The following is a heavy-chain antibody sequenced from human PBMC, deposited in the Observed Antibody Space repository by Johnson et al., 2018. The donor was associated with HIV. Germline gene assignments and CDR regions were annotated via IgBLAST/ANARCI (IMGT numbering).Heavy chain of an antibody. CDR2: ISSSGSTI. Sequence: VQLVESGGGVVQPGRSLRLSCAASGFSFSNYYMSWIRQAPGEGLNWISYISSSGSTIYYADSVKGRFTISRDNAKNSLYLQMNSLRAEDTALYYCARDRTGGSYPRAFDIWGQGTMVTVSS. J-gene: IGHJ3*02. CDR3: ARDRTGGSYPRAFDI. CDR1: GFSFSNYY. V-gene: IGHV3-11*01. D-gene: IGHD1-26*01.